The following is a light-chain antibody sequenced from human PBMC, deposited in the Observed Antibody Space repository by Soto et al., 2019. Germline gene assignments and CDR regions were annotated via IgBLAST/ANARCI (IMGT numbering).Light chain of an antibody. J-gene: IGLJ2*01. Sequence: QSVLTQPASVSGSPGQSITISCTGTNSDVGGYNYVSWYQHHPGKAPKLMIYDVSNRPSGVSNRFSGSKSGNTASLTISGLQAEDEADYYCSSYTTSTTRVFGGGTKLTVL. V-gene: IGLV2-14*03. CDR1: NSDVGGYNY. CDR2: DVS. CDR3: SSYTTSTTRV.